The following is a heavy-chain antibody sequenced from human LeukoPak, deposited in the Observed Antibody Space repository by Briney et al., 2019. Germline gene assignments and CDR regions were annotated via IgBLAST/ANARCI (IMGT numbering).Heavy chain of an antibody. J-gene: IGHJ3*02. CDR2: ISGSGGST. CDR3: AKDYYDSSGYVGVDAFDI. V-gene: IGHV3-23*01. Sequence: GGSLRLSCAASGFTFSSYAMSWVRQAPGKGLEWVSAISGSGGSTYYADSVKGRFTISRDNSKNTLYLQTNSLRVEDTAVYYCAKDYYDSSGYVGVDAFDIWGQGTMVTVSS. CDR1: GFTFSSYA. D-gene: IGHD3-22*01.